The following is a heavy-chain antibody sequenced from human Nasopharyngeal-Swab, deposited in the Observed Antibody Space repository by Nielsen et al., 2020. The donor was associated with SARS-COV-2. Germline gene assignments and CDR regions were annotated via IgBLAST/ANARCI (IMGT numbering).Heavy chain of an antibody. J-gene: IGHJ4*02. Sequence: SCAASGFTVSSNYMSWVRQAPGKGLEWVGRIKSKTDGGTTDYAAPVKGRFTISRDDSKNTLYLQMNSLKTEDTAVYYCTTVWELLSHWGQGTLVTVSS. V-gene: IGHV3-15*01. D-gene: IGHD1-26*01. CDR2: IKSKTDGGTT. CDR3: TTVWELLSH. CDR1: GFTVSSNY.